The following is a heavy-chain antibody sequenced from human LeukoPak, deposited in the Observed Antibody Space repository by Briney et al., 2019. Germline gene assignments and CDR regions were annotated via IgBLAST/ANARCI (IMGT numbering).Heavy chain of an antibody. Sequence: GGSLRLSCAASGFNFSGSAIHWVRQASGEGLEWVGRIRNKGYSHATAYAASVKGRFTISRDDSRKMAYLQMNSLKTEDTAVYYCTTLNYVWGTYRPDYWGQGTLVTVSS. V-gene: IGHV3-73*01. CDR2: IRNKGYSHAT. D-gene: IGHD3-16*02. J-gene: IGHJ4*02. CDR3: TTLNYVWGTYRPDY. CDR1: GFNFSGSA.